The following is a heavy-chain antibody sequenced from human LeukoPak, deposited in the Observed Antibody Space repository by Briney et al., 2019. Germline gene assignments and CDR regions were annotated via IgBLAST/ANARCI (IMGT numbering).Heavy chain of an antibody. Sequence: GGSLRLSCAASGFTFSSYAMSWVRQAPGKGLEWVSTISGSGGSTYYADSVKGRFTISRDNSKNTLYLQMNSLRAEDTAVYYCAKDIWSSGWSKYSDYWGQGTLVTVSS. J-gene: IGHJ4*02. CDR1: GFTFSSYA. V-gene: IGHV3-23*01. CDR3: AKDIWSSGWSKYSDY. D-gene: IGHD6-19*01. CDR2: ISGSGGST.